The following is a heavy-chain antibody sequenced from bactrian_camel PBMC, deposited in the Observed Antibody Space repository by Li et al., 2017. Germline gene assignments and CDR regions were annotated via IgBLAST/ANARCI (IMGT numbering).Heavy chain of an antibody. CDR3: VRDPEG. CDR2: IFTGGGNT. Sequence: HVQLVESGGGSVQAGGSLRLSCAASGHTYSSHCMAWFRQAPRKEREEVAVIFTGGGNTWYADAVKGRFTISRDNAKNTVYLQMSNLEAEDTAIYYCVRDPEGWGQGTQVTVS. V-gene: IGHV3S1*01. J-gene: IGHJ4*01. CDR1: GHTYSSHC.